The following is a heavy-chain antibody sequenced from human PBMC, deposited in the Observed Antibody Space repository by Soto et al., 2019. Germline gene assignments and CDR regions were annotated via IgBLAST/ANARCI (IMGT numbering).Heavy chain of an antibody. CDR1: GFTFSSYW. Sequence: EVQLVESGGGLVQPGGSLRLSCAASGFTFSSYWMHWVRQAPGKGLMWVSRINSDGSSTSYADTVKGRFTISRENAKNTLLLQMNSLRAEDTAVYYCASRPAIGVNYWRQATLVTVS. V-gene: IGHV3-74*01. CDR2: INSDGSST. J-gene: IGHJ4*02. D-gene: IGHD2-21*02. CDR3: ASRPAIGVNY.